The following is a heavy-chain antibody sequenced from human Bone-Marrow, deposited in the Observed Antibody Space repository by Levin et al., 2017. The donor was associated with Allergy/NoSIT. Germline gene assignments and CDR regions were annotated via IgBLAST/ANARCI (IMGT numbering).Heavy chain of an antibody. Sequence: LSLTCAASGFTFSSYGMHWVRQAPGKGLEWVAVISYDGSNKYYADSVKGRFTISRDNSKNTLYLQMNSLRAEDTAVYYCAKSAGNDYWGQGTLVTVSS. CDR2: ISYDGSNK. CDR1: GFTFSSYG. V-gene: IGHV3-30*18. CDR3: AKSAGNDY. J-gene: IGHJ4*02.